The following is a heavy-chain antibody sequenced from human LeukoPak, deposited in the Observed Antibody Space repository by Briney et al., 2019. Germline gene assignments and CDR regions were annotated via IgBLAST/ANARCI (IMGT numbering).Heavy chain of an antibody. D-gene: IGHD3-9*01. V-gene: IGHV1-69*04. CDR3: ARGDILTGYSPGY. Sequence: SVRVSCKASGGTFSSYAISWVRQAPGQGLEWMGRIIPILGIANYAQKFQGRVTITADKSTSTAYMELSSLRSEDTAVYYCARGDILTGYSPGYWGQGTLVTVSS. CDR2: IIPILGIA. CDR1: GGTFSSYA. J-gene: IGHJ4*02.